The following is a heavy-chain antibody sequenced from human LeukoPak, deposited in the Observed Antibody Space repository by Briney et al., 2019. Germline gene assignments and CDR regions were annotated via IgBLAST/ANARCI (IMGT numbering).Heavy chain of an antibody. CDR3: ATERIVVVPAAHYYYYGMDV. Sequence: GASVEVSCKVSGYTLTELSMHWVRQAPGKGLEWMGGFDPEDGETIYAQKFQGRVTMTEDTSTDTAYMELSSLRSEDTAVYYCATERIVVVPAAHYYYYGMDVWGQGTTVTVSS. J-gene: IGHJ6*02. CDR2: FDPEDGET. V-gene: IGHV1-24*01. CDR1: GYTLTELS. D-gene: IGHD2-2*01.